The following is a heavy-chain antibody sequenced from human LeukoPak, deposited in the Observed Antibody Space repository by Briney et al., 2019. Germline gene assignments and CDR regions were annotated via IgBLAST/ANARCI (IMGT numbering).Heavy chain of an antibody. CDR1: GLTFSKYG. CDR2: VGQNGRNT. J-gene: IGHJ4*02. Sequence: QPGGSLRLSCGGPGLTFSKYGMSWVRQAPGKGLEWVSTVGQNGRNTFYADSVKGRFTISRDRTTLFLQMNSLRAEDTAVYYCATNTGFDGWGQGTLVTVSS. V-gene: IGHV3-23*01. CDR3: ATNTGFDG.